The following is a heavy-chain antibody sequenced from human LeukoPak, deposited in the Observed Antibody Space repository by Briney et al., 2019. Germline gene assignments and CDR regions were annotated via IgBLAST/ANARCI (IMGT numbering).Heavy chain of an antibody. CDR1: GFAFSSYW. D-gene: IGHD6-13*01. CDR2: IKQDGSGK. Sequence: PGGSLRLSCAASGFAFSSYWMSWVRQAPGKGLEWVANIKQDGSGKYYVDSVKGRFTISRDNAKNSLYLQMNSLRAEDTAVYYCARDLELVNWFDPWGQGTLVTVSS. CDR3: ARDLELVNWFDP. V-gene: IGHV3-7*01. J-gene: IGHJ5*02.